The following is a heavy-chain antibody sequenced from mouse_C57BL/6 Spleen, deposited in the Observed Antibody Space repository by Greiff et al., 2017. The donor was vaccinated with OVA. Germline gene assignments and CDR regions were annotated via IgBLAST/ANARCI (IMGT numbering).Heavy chain of an antibody. V-gene: IGHV1-64*01. CDR3: APANWDGGFAY. Sequence: QVQLQQPGAELVKPGASVKLSCKASGYTFTSYWMHWVKQRPGQGLEWIGMIHPNSGSTNYNEKFKSKATLTVDKSSSTAYMHLSSLTSEDAAVYYCAPANWDGGFAYWGQGTLVTVSA. J-gene: IGHJ3*01. CDR1: GYTFTSYW. CDR2: IHPNSGST. D-gene: IGHD4-1*01.